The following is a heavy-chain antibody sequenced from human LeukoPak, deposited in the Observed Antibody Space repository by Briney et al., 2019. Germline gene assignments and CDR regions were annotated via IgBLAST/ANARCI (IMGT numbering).Heavy chain of an antibody. D-gene: IGHD3-22*01. J-gene: IGHJ1*01. CDR3: ARRRYYDGSGYLE. Sequence: KPSETLSLTCSVSGDSVSRSDSYWHWIRQPPGKGLEWIGTIYFSGRTYYSPSLKSRVTMSVDPSNNQFSLNLRSVTAADTAVYYCARRRYYDGSGYLEWGQGTLLSVSS. CDR1: GDSVSRSDSY. V-gene: IGHV4-39*01. CDR2: IYFSGRT.